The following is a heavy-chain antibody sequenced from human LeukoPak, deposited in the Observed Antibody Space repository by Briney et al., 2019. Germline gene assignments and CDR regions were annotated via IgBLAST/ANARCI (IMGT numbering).Heavy chain of an antibody. CDR3: ARRIAVSNYFDP. J-gene: IGHJ5*02. Sequence: PSETLSLTCTVSGGSISSSSYYWGWIRQPPGKGLEWIGTIYYSGSTHYNPSLKSRVTISLNTSKNQFSLRLRSVTAADTAVYYCARRIAVSNYFDPWGQGTLVTVSS. CDR2: IYYSGST. CDR1: GGSISSSSYY. D-gene: IGHD4-11*01. V-gene: IGHV4-39*07.